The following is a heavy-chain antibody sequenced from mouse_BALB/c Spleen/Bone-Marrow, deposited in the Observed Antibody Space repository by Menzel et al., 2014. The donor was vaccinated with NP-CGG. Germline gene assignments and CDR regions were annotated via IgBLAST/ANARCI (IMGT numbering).Heavy chain of an antibody. D-gene: IGHD2-1*01. Sequence: QVQLQQSGAELVRPGTSVKVSCNASGYAFTNYLIEWVKQRPGQGLEWIGVINPGSGGTNYNEKFKGKATLTADKSSSTAYMQLSSLTSDDSAVYFCARIYYGNYYWGQGTTLTVSS. V-gene: IGHV1-54*01. CDR3: ARIYYGNYY. CDR1: GYAFTNYL. CDR2: INPGSGGT. J-gene: IGHJ2*01.